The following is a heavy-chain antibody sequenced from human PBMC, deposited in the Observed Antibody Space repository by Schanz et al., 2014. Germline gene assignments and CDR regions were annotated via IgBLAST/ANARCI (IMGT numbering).Heavy chain of an antibody. J-gene: IGHJ4*02. Sequence: EMQLLESGGGLAQPGGSLRLSCAASGFIVSSTYMTWVRQAPGKGLEWVSHINSDGTTTTYADSVKGRFTISRDNAENTLYLQMNSLRVEDTAVYYCAMGGYQLHHWGQGTLXTVSS. CDR1: GFIVSSTY. CDR2: INSDGTTT. D-gene: IGHD1-7*01. V-gene: IGHV3-74*02. CDR3: AMGGYQLHH.